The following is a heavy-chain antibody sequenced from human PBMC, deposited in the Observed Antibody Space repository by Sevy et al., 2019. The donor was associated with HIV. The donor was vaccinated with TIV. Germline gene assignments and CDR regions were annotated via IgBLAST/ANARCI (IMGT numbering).Heavy chain of an antibody. V-gene: IGHV3-48*02. CDR2: ISSSSSTI. J-gene: IGHJ2*01. Sequence: GGSLRLSCAASGFTFSSYSMNWVRQAPGKGLEWVSYISSSSSTIYYAHSVKGRFTISRDNAKNSLYLQMNSLRDEDTAVYYCARDIIRFGVSYWYFDLWGRGTLVTVSS. CDR1: GFTFSSYS. D-gene: IGHD3-3*01. CDR3: ARDIIRFGVSYWYFDL.